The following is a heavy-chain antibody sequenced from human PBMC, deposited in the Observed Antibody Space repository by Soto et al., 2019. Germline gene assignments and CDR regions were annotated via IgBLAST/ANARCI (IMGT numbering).Heavy chain of an antibody. Sequence: AAVTASWKASVYTFAISGISWVRQAAGQGLELMGWISAYNGNTNYVQKFQGRVTMTTDTSTSTAYMELRSLRSDDTAVYYCARDRVLVDYDFWSGTLSMDVWGQGTTVPVSS. J-gene: IGHJ6*02. CDR3: ARDRVLVDYDFWSGTLSMDV. CDR2: ISAYNGNT. CDR1: VYTFAISG. D-gene: IGHD3-3*01. V-gene: IGHV1-18*04.